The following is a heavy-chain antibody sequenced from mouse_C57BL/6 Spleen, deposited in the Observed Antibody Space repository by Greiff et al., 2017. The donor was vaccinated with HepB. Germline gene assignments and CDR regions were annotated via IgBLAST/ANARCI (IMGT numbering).Heavy chain of an antibody. J-gene: IGHJ4*01. D-gene: IGHD1-1*01. Sequence: EVKLVESGGGLVKPGGSLKLSCAASGFTFSDYGMHWVRQAPEKGLEWVAYISSGSSTIYYADTVKGRFTISRDNAKNTLFLQMTSLRSEDTAMYYCARYGGSSHYYAMDYWGQGTSVTVSS. CDR3: ARYGGSSHYYAMDY. V-gene: IGHV5-17*01. CDR2: ISSGSSTI. CDR1: GFTFSDYG.